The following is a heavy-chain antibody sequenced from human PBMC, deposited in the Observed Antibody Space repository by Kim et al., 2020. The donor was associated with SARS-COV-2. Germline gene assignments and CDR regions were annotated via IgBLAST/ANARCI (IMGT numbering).Heavy chain of an antibody. CDR3: VRDRGGLPTIL. J-gene: IGHJ4*02. D-gene: IGHD3-3*01. Sequence: GGSLRLSCAASGFMFSSYGMHWVRQAPGKGLEWVAVIWYDGTDKYYADSVKGRFTISRDNSKNMVYLQMNSLRTDDTAVYSCVRDRGGLPTILWGQEPWS. CDR1: GFMFSSYG. CDR2: IWYDGTDK. V-gene: IGHV3-33*01.